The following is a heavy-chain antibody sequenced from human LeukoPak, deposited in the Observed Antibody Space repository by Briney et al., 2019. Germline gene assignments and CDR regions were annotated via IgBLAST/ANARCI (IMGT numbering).Heavy chain of an antibody. Sequence: PGGSLRLSCAASGFTFSSYSMNWVRQAPGKGLEWVSSISSSSSYIYYADSVKGRFTISRDNAKNSLYLQMNSLRAEDTAVYYCARDGRYYYGSGSDYYFDYWGQGTLVTVSS. D-gene: IGHD3-10*01. CDR2: ISSSSSYI. CDR1: GFTFSSYS. V-gene: IGHV3-21*01. J-gene: IGHJ4*02. CDR3: ARDGRYYYGSGSDYYFDY.